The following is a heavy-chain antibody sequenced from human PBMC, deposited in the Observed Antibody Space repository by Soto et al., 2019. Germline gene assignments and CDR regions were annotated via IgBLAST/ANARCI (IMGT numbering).Heavy chain of an antibody. Sequence: ASVKVSCKASGYAFTGYYMHWVRQAPGQGLEWMGWINPNSGGTNYAQKFQGRVTMTRDTSISTAYMELSRLRSDDTAVYYCARDPPRCAVAVAGNCWFDPWGQGTLVTVYS. CDR2: INPNSGGT. J-gene: IGHJ5*02. D-gene: IGHD6-19*01. V-gene: IGHV1-2*02. CDR3: ARDPPRCAVAVAGNCWFDP. CDR1: GYAFTGYY.